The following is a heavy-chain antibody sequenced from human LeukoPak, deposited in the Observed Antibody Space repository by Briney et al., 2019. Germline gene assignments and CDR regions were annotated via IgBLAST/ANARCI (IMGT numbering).Heavy chain of an antibody. J-gene: IGHJ4*02. CDR1: GFTFSSYA. Sequence: GGSLRLSCAASGFTFSSYAMSWVRQAPGKGLEWVSAISGSGGSTYYADSVKGRFTISRDNSKNTLYLQMNSLRAEDTAVYYCAKSQGYIVVVPAAQEGFDYWGQGTLVTVSS. CDR2: ISGSGGST. CDR3: AKSQGYIVVVPAAQEGFDY. D-gene: IGHD2-2*01. V-gene: IGHV3-23*01.